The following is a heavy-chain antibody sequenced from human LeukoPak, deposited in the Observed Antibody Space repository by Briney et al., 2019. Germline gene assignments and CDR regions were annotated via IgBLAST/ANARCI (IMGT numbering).Heavy chain of an antibody. D-gene: IGHD6-13*01. Sequence: ASVKVSCKASGYTFTGYYMHWVRQAPGQGLEWMGWINPNSGGTNYAQKFQGRVTMTRYTSISTAYMELSRLRTDDTAVYYCARDLWVWGIAAAGTNYWGQGTLVTVSS. CDR2: INPNSGGT. J-gene: IGHJ4*02. CDR3: ARDLWVWGIAAAGTNY. V-gene: IGHV1-2*02. CDR1: GYTFTGYY.